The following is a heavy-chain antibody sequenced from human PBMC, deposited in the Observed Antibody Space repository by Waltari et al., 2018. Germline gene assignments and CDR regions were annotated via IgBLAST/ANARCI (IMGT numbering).Heavy chain of an antibody. CDR1: GFTFSRYA. V-gene: IGHV3-23*04. CDR3: AKHRPPMFRGVIEGYYFDY. CDR2: LSGSGDNT. J-gene: IGHJ4*02. Sequence: EVQLVESGGGLVQLGGSLRLSCVASGFTFSRYAMSWVRQAPGKGPEGVPGLSGSGDNTYYADSVKGRFTISRDNSKSSLYLQMNSLRAGDTAIYYCAKHRPPMFRGVIEGYYFDYWGQGILVRVSS. D-gene: IGHD3-10*01.